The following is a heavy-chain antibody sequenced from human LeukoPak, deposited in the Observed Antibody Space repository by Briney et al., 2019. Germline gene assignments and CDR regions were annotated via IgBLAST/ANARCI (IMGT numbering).Heavy chain of an antibody. V-gene: IGHV3-23*01. D-gene: IGHD3-10*01. CDR1: GFTLSSYA. CDR3: AKDRMVRGAHNWFDP. Sequence: GGSLRLSCAASGFTLSSYAMSWVRQAPGKGLEWVSAISGSGGSTYYADSVKGRFTISRDNSKNTLYLQMNSLRAEDTAVYYCAKDRMVRGAHNWFDPWGQGTLVTVSS. CDR2: ISGSGGST. J-gene: IGHJ5*02.